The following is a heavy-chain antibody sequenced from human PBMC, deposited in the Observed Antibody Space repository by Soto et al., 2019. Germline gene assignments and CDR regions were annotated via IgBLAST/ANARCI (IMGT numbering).Heavy chain of an antibody. CDR3: ARGTVVTRFDF. V-gene: IGHV1-3*05. Sequence: QVQLVQSGAEEKKPGASVKVSCKASGYTFTSYAMHWVRQAPGQRLEWMGWINAGNGNTKYSQKFQGRVTITRDTSASTDYMELSRLRSEDTAVYYCARGTVVTRFDFWGQGSLVTVSS. CDR2: INAGNGNT. D-gene: IGHD2-15*01. CDR1: GYTFTSYA. J-gene: IGHJ4*02.